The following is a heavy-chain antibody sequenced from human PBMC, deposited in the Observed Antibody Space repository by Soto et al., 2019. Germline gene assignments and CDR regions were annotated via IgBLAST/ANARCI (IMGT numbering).Heavy chain of an antibody. CDR2: IYSGGST. J-gene: IGHJ4*02. D-gene: IGHD6-13*01. CDR1: GFTFSSYA. Sequence: GGSLRLSCAASGFTFSSYAMHWVRQAPGKGLEWVSVIYSGGSTYYADSVKGRFTISRDNSKNTLYLQMNSLRAEDTAVYYCARDDSSSLYYFDYWGQGTLVNVSS. CDR3: ARDDSSSLYYFDY. V-gene: IGHV3-66*01.